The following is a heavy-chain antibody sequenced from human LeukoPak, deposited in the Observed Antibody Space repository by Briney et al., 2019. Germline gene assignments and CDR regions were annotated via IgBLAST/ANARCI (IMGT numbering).Heavy chain of an antibody. D-gene: IGHD3-3*01. J-gene: IGHJ4*02. CDR1: GGSFNGYY. V-gene: IGHV4-34*01. CDR2: INHSGST. CDR3: AGTHNFWSGSYTPRTFDY. Sequence: SSETLSLTCDVYGGSFNGYYWSWIRQPPGKGLEWIGEINHSGSTDYNPSLKSRVTISVDTSKTQFSLKLSSVTAADTAVYYCAGTHNFWSGSYTPRTFDYWGQGTLVTVSS.